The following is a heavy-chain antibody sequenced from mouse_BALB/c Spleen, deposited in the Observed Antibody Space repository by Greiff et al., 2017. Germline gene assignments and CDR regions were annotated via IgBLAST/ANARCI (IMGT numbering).Heavy chain of an antibody. CDR3: ASEGPDGGFAY. CDR1: GFNIKDTY. J-gene: IGHJ3*01. Sequence: VQLQQSGAELVKPGASVKLSCTASGFNIKDTYMHWVKQRPEQGLEWIGRIDPANGNTKYDPKFQGKATITAGTSSNTAYLQLSSLTSEATAVYYCASEGPDGGFAYWGQGTLVTVSA. V-gene: IGHV14-3*02. CDR2: IDPANGNT.